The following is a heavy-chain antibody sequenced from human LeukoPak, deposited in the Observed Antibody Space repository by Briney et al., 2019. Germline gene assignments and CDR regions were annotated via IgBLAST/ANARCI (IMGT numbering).Heavy chain of an antibody. J-gene: IGHJ5*02. CDR2: IYYSGST. D-gene: IGHD4-17*01. CDR3: ARHEWGPKWLRFWSDYGDSNNWFDP. CDR1: GGSFSGYY. V-gene: IGHV4-39*01. Sequence: PSETLSLTCAVYGGSFSGYYWGWIRQPPGKGLEWIGSIYYSGSTYYNPSLKSRVTISVDTSKNQFSLKLSSVTAADTAVYYCARHEWGPKWLRFWSDYGDSNNWFDPWGQGTLVTVSS.